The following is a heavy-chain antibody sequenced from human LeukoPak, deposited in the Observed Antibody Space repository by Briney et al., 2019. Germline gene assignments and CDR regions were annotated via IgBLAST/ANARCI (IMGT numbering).Heavy chain of an antibody. J-gene: IGHJ4*02. V-gene: IGHV3-23*01. CDR3: AKDTSRDYGDYTTDY. D-gene: IGHD4-17*01. Sequence: PGGSLRLSCAASGFTFSSYAMSWVRQAPGKGLGWVSAISGSGGSTYYADSVKGRFTISRDNSKNTLYLQMNSLRAEDTAVYYCAKDTSRDYGDYTTDYWGQGTLVTVSS. CDR1: GFTFSSYA. CDR2: ISGSGGST.